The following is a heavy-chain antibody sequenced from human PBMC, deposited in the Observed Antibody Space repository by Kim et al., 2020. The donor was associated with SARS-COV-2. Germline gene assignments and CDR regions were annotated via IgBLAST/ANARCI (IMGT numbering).Heavy chain of an antibody. CDR1: GFTFSDYY. CDR3: AREGYSTDAFDI. CDR2: ISSSSSYT. Sequence: GSLRLSCAASGFTFSDYYMSWIRQAPGKGLEWVSYISSSSSYTNYADSVKGRFTISRDNAKNSLYLQMNSLRAEDTAVYYCAREGYSTDAFDIWGQGTMVTVSS. D-gene: IGHD2-15*01. J-gene: IGHJ3*02. V-gene: IGHV3-11*05.